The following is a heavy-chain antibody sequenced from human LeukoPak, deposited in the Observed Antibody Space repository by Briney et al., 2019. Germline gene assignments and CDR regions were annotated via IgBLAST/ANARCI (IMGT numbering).Heavy chain of an antibody. CDR1: GFTFDDYA. CDR3: AKGRITSAFDI. D-gene: IGHD3-10*01. V-gene: IGHV3-9*01. CDR2: ISWNSGSI. Sequence: GGSLRLSCAASGFTFDDYAMHWVRQAPGKGLEWVSGISWNSGSIGYADSVKGRFTISRDNAKNSLYLQMNSLRAENTALYYCAKGRITSAFDIWGQGTMVTVSS. J-gene: IGHJ3*02.